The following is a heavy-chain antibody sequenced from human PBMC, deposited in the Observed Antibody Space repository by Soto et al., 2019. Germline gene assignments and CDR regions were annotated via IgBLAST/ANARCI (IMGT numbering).Heavy chain of an antibody. J-gene: IGHJ5*02. CDR3: ARDWGSSGWFNWFDP. CDR2: LAHDGRTT. Sequence: QVQLVESGGGVVQPGRSLRLSCAASGFTVNNYGMHWVRQAPGKGLEWVAILAHDGRTTYFGDSVRGRFTVSRDESENTLYIPMNNLRTEATAVYYCARDWGSSGWFNWFDPWGQGILVIVSS. V-gene: IGHV3-30*03. D-gene: IGHD6-19*01. CDR1: GFTVNNYG.